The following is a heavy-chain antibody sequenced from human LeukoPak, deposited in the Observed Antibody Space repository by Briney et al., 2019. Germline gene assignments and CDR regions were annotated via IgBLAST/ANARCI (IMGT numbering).Heavy chain of an antibody. CDR2: IYYSGST. J-gene: IGHJ6*02. Sequence: PSETLSLTCTVSGGSISSSSYYWGWIRQPPGKGLEWIGSIYYSGSTYYNPSLKSRVTISVDTSKNQFSLKLSSVTAADTAVYYCARDNHQVRGDPNYGMDVWGQGTTVTVSS. CDR3: ARDNHQVRGDPNYGMDV. CDR1: GGSISSSSYY. D-gene: IGHD3-10*01. V-gene: IGHV4-39*07.